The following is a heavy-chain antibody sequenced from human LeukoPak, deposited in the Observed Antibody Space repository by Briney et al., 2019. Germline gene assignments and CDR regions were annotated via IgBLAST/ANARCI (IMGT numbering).Heavy chain of an antibody. CDR3: ARDDGYSYGF. D-gene: IGHD5-18*01. CDR1: GFTFDDYA. J-gene: IGHJ4*02. Sequence: GGSLRLSCAASGFTFDDYAMHWVRQAPGKGLEWVSGISWNSGSIGYADSVKGRFTISRDNAKNSLYLQMNSLRAEDTAVYYCARDDGYSYGFWGQGTLVTVSS. V-gene: IGHV3-9*01. CDR2: ISWNSGSI.